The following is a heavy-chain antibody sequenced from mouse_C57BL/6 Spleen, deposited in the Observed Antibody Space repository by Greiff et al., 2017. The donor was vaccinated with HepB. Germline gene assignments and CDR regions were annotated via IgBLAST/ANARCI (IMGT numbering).Heavy chain of an antibody. CDR3: ARRDYEDAY. CDR2: INPYNGGT. D-gene: IGHD2-4*01. CDR1: GYTFTDYY. V-gene: IGHV1-19*01. Sequence: EVQLQQSGPVLVKPGASVKMSCKASGYTFTDYYMNWVKQSHGKSLEWIGVINPYNGGTSYNQKFKGKATLTVDKSSSTAYMELNSLTSEDSAVYYCARRDYEDAYWGQGTLVTVSA. J-gene: IGHJ3*01.